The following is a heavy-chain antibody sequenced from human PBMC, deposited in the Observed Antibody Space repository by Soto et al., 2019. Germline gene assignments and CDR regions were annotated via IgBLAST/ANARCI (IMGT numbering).Heavy chain of an antibody. CDR2: INHSGST. CDR1: GGSFSGYY. D-gene: IGHD3-3*01. J-gene: IGHJ6*02. CDR3: ARVTYYDFWSGSYYYGMDV. Sequence: SETLSLTCAVYGGSFSGYYWSWIRQPPGKGLEWIGEINHSGSTNYNPSLKSRVTVSVDTSKNQFSLKLSSVTAADTAVYYCARVTYYDFWSGSYYYGMDVWGQGTTVTVSS. V-gene: IGHV4-34*01.